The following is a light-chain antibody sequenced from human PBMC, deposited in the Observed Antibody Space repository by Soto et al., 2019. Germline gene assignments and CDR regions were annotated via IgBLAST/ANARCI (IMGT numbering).Light chain of an antibody. J-gene: IGKJ5*01. CDR3: QQSYTIPIT. CDR2: AAS. Sequence: DIQMTQSPSSLSASVGDRVTITCRASQTIGIYLNWYQQKPGKAPKFLMYAASNLQRGVPSRFIGSGSGTYFTLTITNLQPEDFATYYCQQSYTIPITFGQGTRLDIK. V-gene: IGKV1-39*01. CDR1: QTIGIY.